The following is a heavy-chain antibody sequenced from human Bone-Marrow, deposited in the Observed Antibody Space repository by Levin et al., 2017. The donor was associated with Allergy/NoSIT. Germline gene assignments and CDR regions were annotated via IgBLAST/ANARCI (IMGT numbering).Heavy chain of an antibody. CDR1: GYTFTSYA. Sequence: ASVKVSCKASGYTFTSYAMHWVRQAPGQRLEWMGWINAGNGNTKYSQKFQGRVTITRDTSASTAYMELSSLRSEDTAVYYCARVYGGNCSSTSCYTLFGDYDYGMDGWGQGTTVTVSS. CDR3: ARVYGGNCSSTSCYTLFGDYDYGMDG. CDR2: INAGNGNT. D-gene: IGHD2-2*02. J-gene: IGHJ6*02. V-gene: IGHV1-3*01.